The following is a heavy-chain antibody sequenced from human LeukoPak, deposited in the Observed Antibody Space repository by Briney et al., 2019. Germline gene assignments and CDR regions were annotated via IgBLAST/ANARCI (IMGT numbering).Heavy chain of an antibody. V-gene: IGHV4-59*01. J-gene: IGHJ4*02. CDR2: IYYSGST. Sequence: SETLSLTCTVSGGSISSYYWSWIRQPPGKGLEWIGYIYYSGSTNYNPSLKSRVTISVDTSKNQISLKLSSVTAADTAVYYCARVVVVTAIDITFDYWGQGTLVTVSS. D-gene: IGHD2-21*02. CDR1: GGSISSYY. CDR3: ARVVVVTAIDITFDY.